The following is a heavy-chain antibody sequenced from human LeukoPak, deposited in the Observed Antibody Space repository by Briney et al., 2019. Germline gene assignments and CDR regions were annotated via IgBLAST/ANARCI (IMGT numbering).Heavy chain of an antibody. CDR1: GFTVSSNYA. V-gene: IGHV3-23*01. J-gene: IGHJ3*02. D-gene: IGHD3-16*01. Sequence: QPGGSLRLSFAASGFTVSSNYAMSWVRQAPGKGLEWVSVISDSGSRIVYADSVKGRFTISRDNSKNTLYLQMNSLRAEDTAVYYCAKNGGGVSGGFDIWGQGTMVAVSS. CDR2: ISDSGSRI. CDR3: AKNGGGVSGGFDI.